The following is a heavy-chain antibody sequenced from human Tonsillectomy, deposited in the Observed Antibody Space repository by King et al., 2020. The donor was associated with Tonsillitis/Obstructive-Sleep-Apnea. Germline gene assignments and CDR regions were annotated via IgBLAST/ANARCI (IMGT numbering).Heavy chain of an antibody. J-gene: IGHJ4*02. CDR3: AKDLWRKRGSTYGSPLDY. CDR2: ITWDGGGT. D-gene: IGHD5-18*01. CDR1: GFTFDDYT. Sequence: VQLVESGGVVVQPGGSLRLSCAASGFTFDDYTMHWVRQAPGKGLEWVSLITWDGGGTYYADSVKGRLTISRDNSKNSLYLQMNSLRTEDTALYYCAKDLWRKRGSTYGSPLDYWGQGTLVSVSS. V-gene: IGHV3-43*01.